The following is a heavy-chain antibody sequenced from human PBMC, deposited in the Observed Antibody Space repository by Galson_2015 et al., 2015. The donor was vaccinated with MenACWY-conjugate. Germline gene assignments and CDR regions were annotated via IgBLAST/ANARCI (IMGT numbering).Heavy chain of an antibody. Sequence: QSGAEVKKPGESLRISCKGSGYSFTRYWISWVRQMPGKGLEWMGRIDPSDSYTNYSPSFQGHVTISADKSISTAYLQWSSLKASDPAMYYRARISGSYYLPDYWGQGTLVTVSS. CDR1: GYSFTRYW. CDR2: IDPSDSYT. V-gene: IGHV5-10-1*01. CDR3: ARISGSYYLPDY. D-gene: IGHD1-26*01. J-gene: IGHJ4*02.